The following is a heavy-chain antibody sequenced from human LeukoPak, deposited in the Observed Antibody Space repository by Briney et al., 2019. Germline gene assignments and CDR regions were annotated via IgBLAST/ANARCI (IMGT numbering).Heavy chain of an antibody. Sequence: GGSLRLSCAASGFTFSSYAMSWVRQAPGKGLEWVSAISGSGGSTYYADSVKGRFTISRDNSKNTLYLQMNSLRAEDTAVYYCAKDRVTYYDFWSGYQPRYNWLDPWGQGTLVTVSS. CDR1: GFTFSSYA. V-gene: IGHV3-23*01. CDR2: ISGSGGST. D-gene: IGHD3-3*01. J-gene: IGHJ5*02. CDR3: AKDRVTYYDFWSGYQPRYNWLDP.